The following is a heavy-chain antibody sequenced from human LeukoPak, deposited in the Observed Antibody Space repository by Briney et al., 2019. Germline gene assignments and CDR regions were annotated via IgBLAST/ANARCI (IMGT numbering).Heavy chain of an antibody. CDR2: TYSGGST. CDR1: GFTVSSNY. D-gene: IGHD6-19*01. J-gene: IGHJ5*02. CDR3: ARAAVAVDWFDP. Sequence: GGSLRLSCAASGFTVSSNYMSWVRQAPGKGLEWVSVTYSGGSTYYADSVKGRFTISRDNAKNTQYLQMNSLRAEDTAVYYCARAAVAVDWFDPWGQGTLVTVSS. V-gene: IGHV3-66*02.